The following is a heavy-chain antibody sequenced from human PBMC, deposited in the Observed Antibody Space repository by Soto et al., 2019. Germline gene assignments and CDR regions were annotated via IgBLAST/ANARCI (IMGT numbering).Heavy chain of an antibody. V-gene: IGHV3-66*01. CDR1: GFVVSSNY. CDR3: ARSRTGTTYGGMDV. CDR2: IHSGGDT. D-gene: IGHD1-7*01. Sequence: EVPLVESGGDLVQPGGSLRLSCAASGFVVSSNYMTWVRQAPGKGLEWVSVIHSGGDTHYADSVRGRFTISRDNSKNTLYLQMNSLRAEDTAVYYCARSRTGTTYGGMDVWGQGTTVTVSS. J-gene: IGHJ6*02.